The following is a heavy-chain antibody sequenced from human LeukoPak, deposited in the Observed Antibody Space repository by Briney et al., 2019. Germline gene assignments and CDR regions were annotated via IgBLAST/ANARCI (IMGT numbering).Heavy chain of an antibody. CDR3: ARTYPYYYGSGSYFLNWFDP. CDR2: TYYRSKWYN. Sequence: SQTLSLTCAISGDSVSSKSAAWNWIRQSPSRGLEWLGRTYYRSKWYNDYAVSVKGRITINPDTSKNQFSLQLNSVTPEDTAVYYCARTYPYYYGSGSYFLNWFDPWGQGTLVTVSS. D-gene: IGHD3-10*01. V-gene: IGHV6-1*01. CDR1: GDSVSSKSAA. J-gene: IGHJ5*02.